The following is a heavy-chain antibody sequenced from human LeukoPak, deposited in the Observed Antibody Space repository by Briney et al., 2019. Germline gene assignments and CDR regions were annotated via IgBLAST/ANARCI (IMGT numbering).Heavy chain of an antibody. CDR1: GFTFSSYS. Sequence: GGSLRLSCAASGFTFSSYSMNWVRQAPGKGLEWVSSISSSSRYIYYADSVKGRFTISRDNAKNSLYLQMNSLRAEDTAVYYCARDSGNYLDAFDIWGQGTMVTVSS. CDR2: ISSSSRYI. D-gene: IGHD1-7*01. J-gene: IGHJ3*02. V-gene: IGHV3-21*01. CDR3: ARDSGNYLDAFDI.